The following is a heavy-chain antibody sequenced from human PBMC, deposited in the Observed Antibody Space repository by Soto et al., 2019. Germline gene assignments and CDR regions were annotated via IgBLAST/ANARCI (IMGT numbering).Heavy chain of an antibody. D-gene: IGHD2-15*01. V-gene: IGHV3-23*01. CDR3: AVLVCSGGSCYSFSSHFDY. CDR1: GFIFSIYA. Sequence: GRSLRLSCAAAGFIFSIYAMSWVRQAPGKGLGWVSGISGSGGSTYYADSVKGWFTISRDNCKNTLKLQMNSLRAQDTAVYYCAVLVCSGGSCYSFSSHFDYWGQGTLVTVSS. J-gene: IGHJ4*02. CDR2: ISGSGGST.